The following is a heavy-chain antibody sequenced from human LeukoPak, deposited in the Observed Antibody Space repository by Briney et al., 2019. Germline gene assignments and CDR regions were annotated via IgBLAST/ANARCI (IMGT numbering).Heavy chain of an antibody. D-gene: IGHD3-22*01. CDR2: IKEGGTEN. Sequence: GGSLRLSCAASGFTFSRYWMSWVRQAPGKGLEWVANIKEGGTENYYVDSVKGRFTISRDDAKNSLYLQMNSLTAEDTAVYYCARDNPDYYDSSGVDYWGQGTLVTVSS. CDR1: GFTFSRYW. V-gene: IGHV3-7*01. CDR3: ARDNPDYYDSSGVDY. J-gene: IGHJ4*02.